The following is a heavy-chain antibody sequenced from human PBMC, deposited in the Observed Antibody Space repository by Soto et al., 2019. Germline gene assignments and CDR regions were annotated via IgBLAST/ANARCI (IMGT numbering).Heavy chain of an antibody. CDR1: AFSLSTGGVG. CDR2: IYWDDDK. Sequence: QITLKESGPTLVKPTQTLTLTCTFSAFSLSTGGVGVGWIRQPPGKALEWLALIYWDDDKRYSPSLRSRLTITKDTSKNXVXLXMXXMDPVDTATYYCIQSRCGGXCLXXXXXXXXYGMDVWGQGTTVTVSS. D-gene: IGHD2-21*02. CDR3: IQSRCGGXCLXXXXXXXXYGMDV. V-gene: IGHV2-5*02. J-gene: IGHJ6*02.